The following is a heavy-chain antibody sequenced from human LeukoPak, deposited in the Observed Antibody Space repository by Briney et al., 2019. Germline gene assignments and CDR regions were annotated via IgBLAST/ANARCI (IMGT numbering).Heavy chain of an antibody. CDR2: INWNGGST. Sequence: PGGSLRLSCAASGFTFDDYGMSWVRQAPGKGLEWVSGINWNGGSTGYADSVKGRFTISRDNAKNSLYLQMNSLRAEDTALYYCARLSSSGNYSPIDYWGQGTLVTVSS. CDR3: ARLSSSGNYSPIDY. V-gene: IGHV3-20*04. D-gene: IGHD1-26*01. J-gene: IGHJ4*02. CDR1: GFTFDDYG.